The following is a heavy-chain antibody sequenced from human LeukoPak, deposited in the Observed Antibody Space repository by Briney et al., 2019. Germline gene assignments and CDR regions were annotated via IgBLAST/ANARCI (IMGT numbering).Heavy chain of an antibody. CDR2: ISSSSSYI. D-gene: IGHD1-7*01. J-gene: IGHJ3*02. CDR3: ARGGLNFDASDI. Sequence: GGSLRLSCAASGFTFSSYSMNWVRQAPGKGLEWVSSISSSSSYIYYADSVKGRFTISRDNAKNSLYLQMNSLRAGDTAVYYCARGGLNFDASDIWGQGTMVTVSS. V-gene: IGHV3-21*01. CDR1: GFTFSSYS.